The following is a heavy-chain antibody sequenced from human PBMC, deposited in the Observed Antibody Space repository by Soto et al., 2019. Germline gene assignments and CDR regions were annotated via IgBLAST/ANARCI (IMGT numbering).Heavy chain of an antibody. CDR3: AREVSWSGYYTD. Sequence: QVQLQESGPGLVKPSETLSLTCTISGGSISSYYWSWIRQPPGKGLESIGYIYYTGNTNYNPSLKSRVTISVDTSKNQLSLKLSSVTAADTAVYYCAREVSWSGYYTDWGQGTLVTVSS. CDR2: IYYTGNT. CDR1: GGSISSYY. J-gene: IGHJ4*02. D-gene: IGHD3-3*01. V-gene: IGHV4-59*01.